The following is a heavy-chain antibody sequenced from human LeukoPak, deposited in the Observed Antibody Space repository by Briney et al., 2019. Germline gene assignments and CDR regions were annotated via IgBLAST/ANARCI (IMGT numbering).Heavy chain of an antibody. Sequence: PGGSLRLSCAASGFTVSSNYMSWVRQAPGKGLEWVSGIGGSGGSTYYADSVKGRSTISRDNSKNTLYLQTNSLRAEDTAVYYCAKDGRSTTPGYWGQGTLVTVSS. CDR2: IGGSGGST. J-gene: IGHJ4*02. D-gene: IGHD2/OR15-2a*01. V-gene: IGHV3-23*01. CDR1: GFTVSSNY. CDR3: AKDGRSTTPGY.